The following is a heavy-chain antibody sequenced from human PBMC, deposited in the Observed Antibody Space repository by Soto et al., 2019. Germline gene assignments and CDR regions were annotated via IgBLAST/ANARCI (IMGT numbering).Heavy chain of an antibody. V-gene: IGHV3-23*01. D-gene: IGHD3-22*01. CDR3: AKVNYYDRSGYYQPDAFDI. Sequence: GGSLRLSCAASGFTFSSYAMSWVRQAPGKGLEWVSAISGSGGSTYYADSVKGRFTISRDNSKNTLYLQMNSLRAEDTAVYYCAKVNYYDRSGYYQPDAFDIWGQGTMVTVSS. CDR2: ISGSGGST. J-gene: IGHJ3*02. CDR1: GFTFSSYA.